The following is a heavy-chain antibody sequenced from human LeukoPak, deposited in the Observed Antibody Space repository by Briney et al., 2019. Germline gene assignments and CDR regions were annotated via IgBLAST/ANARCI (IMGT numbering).Heavy chain of an antibody. CDR1: GFTLSSYW. Sequence: PGGSLRLSCAASGFTLSSYWMHWVRQAPGKGLVWVSRINSDGSSTSYADSVKGRFTISRDNSKNTLYLQMNSLRAEDTAVYYCAKAPYSGSYYRIDYWGQVTLVTVSS. J-gene: IGHJ4*02. CDR2: INSDGSST. D-gene: IGHD1-26*01. CDR3: AKAPYSGSYYRIDY. V-gene: IGHV3-74*01.